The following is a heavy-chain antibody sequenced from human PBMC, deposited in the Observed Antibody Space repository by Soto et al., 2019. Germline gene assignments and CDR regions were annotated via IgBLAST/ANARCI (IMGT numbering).Heavy chain of an antibody. CDR1: GGSISSNNW. CDR3: AKGGRQWLVTSDFNY. V-gene: IGHV4-4*02. Sequence: SETLSLTCAVSGGSISSNNWWSWVRQPPGKGLEWIGEIYHSGSTNYNPSLKSRVTISVDKSRNQFSLKLSSVTAADTAVYYCAKGGRQWLVTSDFNYWGQGALVTVSS. CDR2: IYHSGST. D-gene: IGHD6-19*01. J-gene: IGHJ4*02.